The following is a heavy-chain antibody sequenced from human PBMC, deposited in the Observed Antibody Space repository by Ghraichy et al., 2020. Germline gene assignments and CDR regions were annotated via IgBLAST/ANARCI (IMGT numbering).Heavy chain of an antibody. D-gene: IGHD3-22*01. CDR3: AKDLGSKGWLYYLGYFDS. J-gene: IGHJ4*02. CDR2: ISGSGGST. CDR1: GFTFSNYA. V-gene: IGHV3-23*01. Sequence: GGSLRLSCAASGFTFSNYAMSWVRQTPGKGLEWVSAISGSGGSTYYADSVKGRFTISRDNSKNMLFLQMNSLRAEDTAIYYCAKDLGSKGWLYYLGYFDSWGQGTLVTVSS.